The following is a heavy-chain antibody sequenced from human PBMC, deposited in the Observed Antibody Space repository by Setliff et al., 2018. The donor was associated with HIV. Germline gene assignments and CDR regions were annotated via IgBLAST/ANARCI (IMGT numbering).Heavy chain of an antibody. CDR3: ARDLRNSNTLFGVLNFVFDL. D-gene: IGHD3-3*01. CDR1: GYTFTNYY. V-gene: IGHV1-2*02. Sequence: GASVKVSCKASGYTFTNYYIHWVRQAPGQGLEWVGWINPQTGGTNFAQKFQGRITMTSDTSVNTVLIELSRLKSDDTALYYCARDLRNSNTLFGVLNFVFDLWGQGTLVTVSS. J-gene: IGHJ4*02. CDR2: INPQTGGT.